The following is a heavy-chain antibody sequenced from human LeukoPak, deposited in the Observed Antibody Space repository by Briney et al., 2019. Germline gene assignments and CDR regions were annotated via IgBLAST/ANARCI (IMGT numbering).Heavy chain of an antibody. CDR2: INPNSGGT. J-gene: IGHJ3*02. D-gene: IGHD3-9*01. Sequence: ASVKVSCKASGHTFTGYYMQWVRQAPGQGLEWMGWINPNSGGTNYAQKFQGRVTMTRDTSISTAYMELSRLRSDDTAVYYCVIHHTYYDILAGYYIGDAFDIWGQGTMVTVSS. V-gene: IGHV1-2*02. CDR3: VIHHTYYDILAGYYIGDAFDI. CDR1: GHTFTGYY.